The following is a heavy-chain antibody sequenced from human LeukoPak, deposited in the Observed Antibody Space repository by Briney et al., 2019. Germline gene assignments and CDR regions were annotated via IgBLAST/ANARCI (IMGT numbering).Heavy chain of an antibody. CDR1: GGSFSGYY. CDR3: ARESRDDYVWGSYRYLDY. Sequence: SKTLSLTCAVYGGSFSGYYWSWIRQPPGKGLEWIGEINHSGSTNYNPSLKSRVTISVDTSKNQFSLKLSSVTAADTAVYYCARESRDDYVWGSYRYLDYWGQGTLVTVSS. D-gene: IGHD3-16*02. J-gene: IGHJ4*02. V-gene: IGHV4-34*01. CDR2: INHSGST.